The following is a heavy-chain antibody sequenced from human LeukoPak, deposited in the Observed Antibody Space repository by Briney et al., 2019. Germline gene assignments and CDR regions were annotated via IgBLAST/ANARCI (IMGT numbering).Heavy chain of an antibody. Sequence: ASVKVSCKASGYTFTDYYIHWVRQAPGQGLEWMGWISPNSGGTDYAQRFQGRVTMTRDTSITTAYMEMNSLNSDDTGVYYCATASYCGGDCYSFYYYYMDVWGKGTTVTVSS. CDR2: ISPNSGGT. CDR3: ATASYCGGDCYSFYYYYMDV. V-gene: IGHV1-2*02. CDR1: GYTFTDYY. D-gene: IGHD2-21*02. J-gene: IGHJ6*03.